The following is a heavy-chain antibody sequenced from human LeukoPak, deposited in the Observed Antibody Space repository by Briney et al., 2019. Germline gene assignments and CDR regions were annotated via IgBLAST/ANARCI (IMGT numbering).Heavy chain of an antibody. Sequence: ASVKVSCTTSGGTFNSYAISWVRQAPGQGLEWMGGITAIFRTTNYAQKFQGRVTMTRNTSISTAYMELSSLRSEDTAVYYCARRFSGWRFDYWGQGTLVTVSS. D-gene: IGHD6-19*01. CDR1: GGTFNSYA. V-gene: IGHV1-69*05. CDR2: ITAIFRTT. J-gene: IGHJ4*02. CDR3: ARRFSGWRFDY.